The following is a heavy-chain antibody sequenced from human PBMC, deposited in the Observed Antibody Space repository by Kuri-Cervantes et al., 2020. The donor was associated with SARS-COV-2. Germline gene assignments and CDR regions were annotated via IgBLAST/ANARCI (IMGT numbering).Heavy chain of an antibody. CDR2: MNPNSGNT. V-gene: IGHV1-8*02. CDR3: AREFGYSGSYARQYNWFDP. CDR1: GYTFTSYD. J-gene: IGHJ5*02. D-gene: IGHD1-26*01. Sequence: ASVKVSCKASGYTFTSYDINWVRQATGQGLEWMGWMNPNSGNTGYAQKFQGRVTMTRDTSISTAYMELSRLRSDDTAVYYCAREFGYSGSYARQYNWFDPWGQGTLVTVSS.